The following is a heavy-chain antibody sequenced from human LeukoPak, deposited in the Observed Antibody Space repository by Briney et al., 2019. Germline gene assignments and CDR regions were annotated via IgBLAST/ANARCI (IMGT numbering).Heavy chain of an antibody. CDR2: INHSGST. Sequence: PSETLSLTCAVYGGSFSGYYWSWIRQPPGKGLEWIGEINHSGSTNYNPSLKSRVTISVDTSKNQFSLKLSSVTAADTAVYYCARAVVSRGPSFLSPPKYYYFDYWGQGTLVTVSS. D-gene: IGHD2/OR15-2a*01. J-gene: IGHJ4*02. CDR3: ARAVVSRGPSFLSPPKYYYFDY. CDR1: GGSFSGYY. V-gene: IGHV4-34*01.